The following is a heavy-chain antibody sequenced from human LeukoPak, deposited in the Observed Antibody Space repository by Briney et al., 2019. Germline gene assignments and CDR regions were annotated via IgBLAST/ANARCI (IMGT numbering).Heavy chain of an antibody. CDR1: GFTFSSYA. J-gene: IGHJ4*02. CDR2: ISYDGSNK. CDR3: ARDPGYYDRSGYLLDFDY. V-gene: IGHV3-30-3*01. D-gene: IGHD3-22*01. Sequence: GRSLRLSCAASGFTFSSYAMHWVRQAPGKGLEWVAVISYDGSNKYYADSVKGRFTISRDNSKNTLYLQMNSLRAEDTAVYYCARDPGYYDRSGYLLDFDYWGQGTLVTVSS.